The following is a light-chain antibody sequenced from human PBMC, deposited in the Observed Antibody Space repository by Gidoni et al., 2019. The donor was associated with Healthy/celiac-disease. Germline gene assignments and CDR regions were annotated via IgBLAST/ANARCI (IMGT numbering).Light chain of an antibody. J-gene: IGKJ4*01. CDR1: QSVSSN. V-gene: IGKV3-15*01. Sequence: EIVMTQSPATLSVSPGERATLSCRASQSVSSNLARHQQKPGQAPRLLIYGASTRATGIPARFSGSGSGTEFTLTISSLQSEDFAVYYCQQYNNWPLTFGGGTKVEIK. CDR2: GAS. CDR3: QQYNNWPLT.